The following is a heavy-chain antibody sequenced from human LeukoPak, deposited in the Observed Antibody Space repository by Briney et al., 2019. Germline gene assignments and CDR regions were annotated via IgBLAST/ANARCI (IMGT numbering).Heavy chain of an antibody. Sequence: ASVKVSCKASGYTFTGYYMHWVRQAPGQGLEWMGWINPNSGGTNYAQKFQGRVTMTRDTSISTAYMELSRLRSDDTAVYYCARDLSVSIPRIAARYRFDPWGQGTLVTVSS. CDR3: ARDLSVSIPRIAARYRFDP. V-gene: IGHV1-2*02. CDR1: GYTFTGYY. D-gene: IGHD6-6*01. J-gene: IGHJ5*02. CDR2: INPNSGGT.